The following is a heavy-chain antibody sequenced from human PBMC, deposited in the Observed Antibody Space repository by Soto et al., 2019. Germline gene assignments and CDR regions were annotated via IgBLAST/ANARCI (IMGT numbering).Heavy chain of an antibody. D-gene: IGHD3-3*01. Sequence: PSETLSLTCAVYGGSFSGYYWSWIRQPPGKGLEWIGEINHSGSTNYNPSLKSRVTISVDTSKNQFSLKLSSVTAADTAVYYCARGVPVLRFLEWFNDGMDVWGQGTTVTVS. V-gene: IGHV4-34*01. J-gene: IGHJ6*02. CDR2: INHSGST. CDR1: GGSFSGYY. CDR3: ARGVPVLRFLEWFNDGMDV.